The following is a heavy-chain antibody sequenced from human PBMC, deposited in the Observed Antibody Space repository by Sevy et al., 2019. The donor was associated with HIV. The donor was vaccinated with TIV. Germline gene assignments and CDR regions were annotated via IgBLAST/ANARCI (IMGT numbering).Heavy chain of an antibody. V-gene: IGHV3-30-3*01. J-gene: IGHJ4*02. D-gene: IGHD3-3*01. CDR2: ISDDGSNK. CDR1: GFTFSSYA. Sequence: GGSLRLSCAASGFTFSSYAMHWVRQAPGKGLEWVTVISDDGSNKYYADSVKGRFTISRDNSKNTLYLQMNSLRAEDTAVYYCARDLESGEGAFDYWGQGTLVTVSS. CDR3: ARDLESGEGAFDY.